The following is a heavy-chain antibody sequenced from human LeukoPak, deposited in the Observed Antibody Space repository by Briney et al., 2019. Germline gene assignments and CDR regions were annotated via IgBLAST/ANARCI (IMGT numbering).Heavy chain of an antibody. CDR3: ARDQRGSRYYP. V-gene: IGHV4-59*01. CDR1: GGSIRNYY. J-gene: IGHJ1*01. Sequence: SETLSLTCTVSGGSIRNYYWSWVRQPPGKGLEWVGYIYYSGSTNYNPSLKRRVTISVEKYKKKFSLKRRSVTAADTAVYYCARDQRGSRYYPWGQGTLVTVSS. D-gene: IGHD3-22*01. CDR2: IYYSGST.